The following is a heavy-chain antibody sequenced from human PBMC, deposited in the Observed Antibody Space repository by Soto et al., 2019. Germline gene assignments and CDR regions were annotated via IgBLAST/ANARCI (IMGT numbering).Heavy chain of an antibody. CDR3: ARDGYNWNVEVYYYYGMDV. V-gene: IGHV1-2*04. J-gene: IGHJ6*02. Sequence: QVQLVQSGAEVKKPGASVKVSCKASGYTFTGYYMHWVRQAPGQGLEWMGWINPNSGGTNYAQKFQGWVTMTRDTSISTAYMELSRLRSDDTAVYYCARDGYNWNVEVYYYYGMDVWGQGTTVTVSS. CDR1: GYTFTGYY. CDR2: INPNSGGT. D-gene: IGHD1-20*01.